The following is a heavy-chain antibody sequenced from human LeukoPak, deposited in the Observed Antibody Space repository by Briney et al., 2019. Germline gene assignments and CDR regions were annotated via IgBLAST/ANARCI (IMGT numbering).Heavy chain of an antibody. CDR1: GFTFSSYS. CDR3: ARDGELVVNDY. V-gene: IGHV3-21*01. Sequence: PGGSLRLSCAASGFTFSSYSMNWVRQAPGEGLEWVSSISSSSSYIYYADSVKGRFTISRDNAKNSLYLQMNSLRAEDTAVYYCARDGELVVNDYWGQGTLVTVSS. D-gene: IGHD2-15*01. J-gene: IGHJ4*02. CDR2: ISSSSSYI.